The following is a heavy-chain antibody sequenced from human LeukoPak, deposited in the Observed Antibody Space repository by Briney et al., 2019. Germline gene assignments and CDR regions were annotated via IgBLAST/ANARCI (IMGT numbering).Heavy chain of an antibody. V-gene: IGHV5-51*01. D-gene: IGHD3-22*01. CDR1: GYSFTNYW. CDR3: ARLSYDSSDFHYMDV. Sequence: GESLKISCKASGYSFTNYWIGWVRQVPGKGLEWMGIMYPGDSDTRYSPSFQGQVTISADKSISTAFLQWSSLKASDTAMYYCARLSYDSSDFHYMDVWGKGTTVTISS. J-gene: IGHJ6*03. CDR2: MYPGDSDT.